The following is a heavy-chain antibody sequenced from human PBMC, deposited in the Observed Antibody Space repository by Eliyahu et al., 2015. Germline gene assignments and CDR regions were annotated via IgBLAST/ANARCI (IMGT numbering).Heavy chain of an antibody. CDR2: INHSGST. V-gene: IGHV4-34*01. CDR3: ARRDSSGYFDY. D-gene: IGHD3-22*01. J-gene: IGHJ4*02. CDR1: GGSFSGYY. Sequence: QVQLQQWGAGLLKPSETLSLTCAVXGGSFSGYYWSWIRQPPGKGLEWIGEINHSGSTNYNPSLKSRVTISVDTSKNQFSLKLSSVTAADTAVYYCARRDSSGYFDYWGQGTLVTVSS.